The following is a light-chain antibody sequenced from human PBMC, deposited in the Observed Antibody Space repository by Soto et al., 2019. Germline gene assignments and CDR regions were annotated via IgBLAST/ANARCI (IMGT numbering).Light chain of an antibody. J-gene: IGKJ2*01. CDR1: QSISSW. CDR2: KAS. CDR3: QQYNSYVYT. Sequence: DVQMTQSPSTLSASVGDRVTVTCRASQSISSWLAWYQQKPGKAPKLLIYKASSLESGVPSRFSGSGSGTEFTLTITGLQPDDFATYYCQQYNSYVYTFGQGTKVDIK. V-gene: IGKV1-5*03.